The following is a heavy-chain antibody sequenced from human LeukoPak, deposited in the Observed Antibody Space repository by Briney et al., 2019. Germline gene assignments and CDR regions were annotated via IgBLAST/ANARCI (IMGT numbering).Heavy chain of an antibody. Sequence: GGSLRLSCAASGFTFSSYGMHWVRQAPGKGLEWVAVISYDGSNKYYADSVKGRFTISRDNSKSTLYLQMNSLRAEDTAVYYCARPSNLDYWGQGTLVTVSS. CDR1: GFTFSSYG. V-gene: IGHV3-30*03. CDR3: ARPSNLDY. CDR2: ISYDGSNK. J-gene: IGHJ4*02.